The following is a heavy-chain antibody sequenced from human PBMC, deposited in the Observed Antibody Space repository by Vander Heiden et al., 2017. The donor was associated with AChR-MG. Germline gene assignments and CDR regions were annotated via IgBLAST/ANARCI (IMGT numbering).Heavy chain of an antibody. V-gene: IGHV4-31*03. Sequence: QVQLQASGPGLVKPPQTMPLPRTVPGGSISSGGYYWSWIRQHPGKGLVWIGYIYCSGSTYYSPSLKSRVTISVDTSKNQFSLKLSSVTAADTAVYYCAGIAATRVDYWGHVTLVTDSS. CDR2: IYCSGST. J-gene: IGHJ4*01. CDR1: GGSISSGGYY. D-gene: IGHD2-15*01. CDR3: AGIAATRVDY.